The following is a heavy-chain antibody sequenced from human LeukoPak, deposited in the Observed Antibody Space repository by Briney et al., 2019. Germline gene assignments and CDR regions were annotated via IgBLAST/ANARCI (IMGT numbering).Heavy chain of an antibody. CDR1: GFTFSSYG. Sequence: PGGSLRLSCAASGFTFSSYGMLWVRQAPGKGLEWVAVISYDGSNKYYADSVKGRFTISRDNSKNTLYLQMNSLRAEDTAVYYCAKDRVFDYWGQGTLVTVSS. CDR2: ISYDGSNK. V-gene: IGHV3-30*18. J-gene: IGHJ4*02. CDR3: AKDRVFDY.